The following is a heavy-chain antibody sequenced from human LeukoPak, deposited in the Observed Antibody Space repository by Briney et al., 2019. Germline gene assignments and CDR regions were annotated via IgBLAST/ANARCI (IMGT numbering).Heavy chain of an antibody. CDR3: ARDGYKSGKGHYYFYMDV. CDR1: GFTFSSYT. J-gene: IGHJ6*03. D-gene: IGHD1-14*01. V-gene: IGHV3-21*01. CDR2: ITSSSSYI. Sequence: KTWGSLRLSGAASGFTFSSYTMNWVRQGPGKGLEWVSSITSSSSYIYYADSLKGRFTISRDNARNSLYLQMNSLRAEDTAMYYCARDGYKSGKGHYYFYMDVWGKGATVTVFS.